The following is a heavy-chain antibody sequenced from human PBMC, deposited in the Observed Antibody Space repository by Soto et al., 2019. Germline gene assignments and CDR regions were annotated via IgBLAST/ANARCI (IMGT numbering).Heavy chain of an antibody. D-gene: IGHD2-2*01. J-gene: IGHJ5*02. CDR2: IYYSGST. V-gene: IGHV4-30-4*01. CDR3: ARETVASLNWFDP. Sequence: QVQLQESGPGLVKPSQTLSLTCTVSGGSISSSDYYWSWIRQPPGKGLEWIGYIYYSGSTYYNPSLKSRVTISVDTSKNQFSLKLSSVTAADTAVYYCARETVASLNWFDPWGQGTLVTVSS. CDR1: GGSISSSDYY.